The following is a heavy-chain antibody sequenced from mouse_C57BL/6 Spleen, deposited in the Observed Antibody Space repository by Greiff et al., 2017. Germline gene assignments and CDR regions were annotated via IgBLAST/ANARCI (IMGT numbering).Heavy chain of an antibody. Sequence: QVQLQQPGAELVRPGSSVKLSCKASGYTFTSYWMHWVKQRPIQGLEWIGNIDPSDSETHYNQKFKDKATLTVDKSSSTAYMQLSRLTSEDSAVYYCAREGTGNYFDYWGQGTTLTVSS. CDR1: GYTFTSYW. V-gene: IGHV1-52*01. D-gene: IGHD4-1*01. J-gene: IGHJ2*01. CDR3: AREGTGNYFDY. CDR2: IDPSDSET.